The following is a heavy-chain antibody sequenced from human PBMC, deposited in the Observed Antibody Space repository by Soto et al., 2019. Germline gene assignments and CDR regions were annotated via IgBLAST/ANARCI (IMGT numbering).Heavy chain of an antibody. Sequence: GASVKVSCKASGYTFTSYAMHWVRQAPGQRLEWMGWINAGNGNTKYSQKFQGRVTITRDTSASTAYMELSSLRSEDTAVYYCARSKAASLVIPEKNNWFDPWGQGTLVTVSS. D-gene: IGHD2-15*01. CDR1: GYTFTSYA. CDR2: INAGNGNT. CDR3: ARSKAASLVIPEKNNWFDP. J-gene: IGHJ5*02. V-gene: IGHV1-3*01.